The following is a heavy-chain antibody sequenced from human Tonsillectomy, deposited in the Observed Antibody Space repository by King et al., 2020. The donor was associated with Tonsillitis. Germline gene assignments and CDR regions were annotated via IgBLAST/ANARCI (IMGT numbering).Heavy chain of an antibody. J-gene: IGHJ4*02. CDR1: GVNVGDWY. Sequence: VQLVESGGGLVQPGGSLRLFCAASGVNVGDWYMTWVRQAPGQGLEGRSVIYNDGGAYYADSVKGIFTVSRDNSKNTVHLQMNSLTVGDTAVYYCAGDCCTGSRADHWGQGVLVSVSS. V-gene: IGHV3-66*01. CDR2: IYNDGGA. CDR3: AGDCCTGSRADH. D-gene: IGHD2-8*02.